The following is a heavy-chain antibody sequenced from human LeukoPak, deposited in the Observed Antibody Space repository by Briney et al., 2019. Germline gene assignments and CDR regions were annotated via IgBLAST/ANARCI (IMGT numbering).Heavy chain of an antibody. V-gene: IGHV3-23*01. Sequence: GGSLRLSCAASGFTFSSHAMTWVRQAPEKGLEWVSVITNSGGATYYAGSVRGRFTISRDNSKNTLYLQMNSLRAEDTAVYYCANNRLDCTNAACYTFWGQGTLVTVSS. CDR2: ITNSGGAT. CDR3: ANNRLDCTNAACYTF. CDR1: GFTFSSHA. J-gene: IGHJ4*02. D-gene: IGHD2-8*01.